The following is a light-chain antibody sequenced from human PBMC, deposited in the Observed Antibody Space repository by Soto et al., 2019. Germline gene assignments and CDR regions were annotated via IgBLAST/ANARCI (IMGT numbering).Light chain of an antibody. CDR2: DAS. V-gene: IGKV1-5*01. CDR1: QSMSTW. J-gene: IGKJ1*01. CDR3: QQYHSYPT. Sequence: DIQMAQSPSTLSASVGDRVTITCRASQSMSTWLAWYQQKPGKAPKLLIYDASSLESGVPSRFSGSGSGTEFTLTISSLQPDDLATYYCQQYHSYPTFGQGTKV.